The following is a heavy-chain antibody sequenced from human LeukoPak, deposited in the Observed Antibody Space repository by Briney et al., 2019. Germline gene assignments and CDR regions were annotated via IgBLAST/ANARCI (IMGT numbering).Heavy chain of an antibody. Sequence: SQILSLTCVISGDSVSSNSVTWNWIRQSPSRGLEWLGRTYYRSTWYNDYAVSVRGRITVNPDTSKNQFSLHLNSVTLEDTAVYYCARRLTQYDCFDPWGQGILVTVSS. D-gene: IGHD2-2*01. CDR1: GDSVSSNSVT. CDR2: TYYRSTWYN. CDR3: ARRLTQYDCFDP. V-gene: IGHV6-1*01. J-gene: IGHJ5*02.